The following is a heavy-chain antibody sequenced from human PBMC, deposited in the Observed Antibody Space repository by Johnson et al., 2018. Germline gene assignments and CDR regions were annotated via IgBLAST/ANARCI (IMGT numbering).Heavy chain of an antibody. Sequence: QVQLVQSGAEVKKPGSSVKVSCKASGGTFSSYTISWVRQAPGQGLEWMGGIIPIFGTANYAQKFQGRVTITADESTSTAYMELSSLRSEDTAVYYCARDQPLGVPAAMIDTDPASDLYYYGMDVWGQGTTVTVSS. J-gene: IGHJ6*02. D-gene: IGHD2-2*01. CDR2: IIPIFGTA. CDR3: ARDQPLGVPAAMIDTDPASDLYYYGMDV. CDR1: GGTFSSYT. V-gene: IGHV1-69*12.